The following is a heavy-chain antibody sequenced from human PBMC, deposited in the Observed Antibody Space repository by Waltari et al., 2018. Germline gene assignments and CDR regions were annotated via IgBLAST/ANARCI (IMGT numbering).Heavy chain of an antibody. CDR3: ARGPRGLKRWLQRTYFDY. J-gene: IGHJ4*02. CDR2: IIPVFGTA. CDR1: GGTFSSYA. D-gene: IGHD5-12*01. V-gene: IGHV1-69*01. Sequence: QVQLVQSGAAVKKPGSSVKVSCKASGGTFSSYAISWVRQAPGPELEWMGGIIPVFGTANYPQKFQGRVTITADESTSTAYMELSSLRSEDTAVYYCARGPRGLKRWLQRTYFDYWGQGTLVTVSS.